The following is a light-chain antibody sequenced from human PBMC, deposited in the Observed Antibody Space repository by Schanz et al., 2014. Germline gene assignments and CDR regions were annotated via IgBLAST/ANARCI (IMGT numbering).Light chain of an antibody. CDR3: QQYNNWPKT. CDR2: GAS. V-gene: IGKV3-15*01. J-gene: IGKJ1*01. Sequence: EIVMTQSPATLSLSPGERATLSCRASQSVSSTLAWYQQKPGQAPRLLIYGASTRATGIPARFSGSGSGTEFTLTISSLQSEDFAVYYRQQYNNWPKTFGQGTKVEIK. CDR1: QSVSST.